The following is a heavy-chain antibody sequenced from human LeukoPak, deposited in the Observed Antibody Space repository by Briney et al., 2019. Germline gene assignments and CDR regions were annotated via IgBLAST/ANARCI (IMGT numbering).Heavy chain of an antibody. V-gene: IGHV3-48*04. CDR1: GFTFSSYT. D-gene: IGHD3-3*02. J-gene: IGHJ4*02. CDR2: ISSSSSTI. Sequence: GGSLRLSCAASGFTFSSYTMIWVRQAPGKGLQWVSYISSSSSTIYYADSVKGRFTISRDNAKNSLYLQTNSLRAEDTAVYYCARSFYYIDYWGQGTLVTVSS. CDR3: ARSFYYIDY.